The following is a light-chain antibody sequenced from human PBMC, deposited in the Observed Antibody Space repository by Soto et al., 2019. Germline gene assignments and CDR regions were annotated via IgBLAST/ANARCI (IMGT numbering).Light chain of an antibody. CDR3: QQYGGSPWT. J-gene: IGKJ1*01. Sequence: EIVLTQSPGTLSLSPGERATLSCRASQYVTSNYLAWYQQKPGQAPRLLIYTTSSRATGVPERFRGSGSGTDLTLASSRLEPDDFAVYYCQQYGGSPWTFDQGTKVEIK. CDR1: QYVTSNY. V-gene: IGKV3-20*01. CDR2: TTS.